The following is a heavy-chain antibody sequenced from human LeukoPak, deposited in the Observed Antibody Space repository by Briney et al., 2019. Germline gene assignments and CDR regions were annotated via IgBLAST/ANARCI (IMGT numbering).Heavy chain of an antibody. CDR1: GFTFSNHW. V-gene: IGHV3-7*05. CDR3: ARGHFGMDV. Sequence: GGSLRLSCAASGFTFSNHWMTWVRQAPGKGLEWVANINPDGGEKNYVDSVKGRFTISRDNARNSLYLQMDNLRVEDTAVYYCARGHFGMDVWGQGTTVTVSS. J-gene: IGHJ6*02. CDR2: INPDGGEK.